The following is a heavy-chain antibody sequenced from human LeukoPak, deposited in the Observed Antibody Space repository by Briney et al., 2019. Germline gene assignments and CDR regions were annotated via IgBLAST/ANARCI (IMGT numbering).Heavy chain of an antibody. D-gene: IGHD2-21*02. Sequence: GGSLRLSCAASGFTFSSYSLNWVRQAPGKGLEWVSSISSSSSYIYYADSVKGRFTISRDNAKNSLYLQMNSLRAEDTAVYYCARGGMVTAGLDYWGQGTLVTVSS. CDR2: ISSSSSYI. CDR1: GFTFSSYS. CDR3: ARGGMVTAGLDY. V-gene: IGHV3-21*01. J-gene: IGHJ4*02.